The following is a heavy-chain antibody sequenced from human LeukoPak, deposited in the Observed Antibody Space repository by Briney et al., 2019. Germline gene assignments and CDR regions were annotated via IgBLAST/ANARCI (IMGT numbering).Heavy chain of an antibody. CDR3: AKQDSSVWPEYFQH. V-gene: IGHV3-23*01. D-gene: IGHD6-19*01. CDR2: ISGSGGSA. J-gene: IGHJ1*01. Sequence: PGGSLRLSCAASGFTFSSYAMSWVRQAPGKGLEWVSAISGSGGSAYYADSVKGRFTISRDNSKNTLYLQMNSLRAEDTALYYCAKQDSSVWPEYFQHWGQGTLVTVSS. CDR1: GFTFSSYA.